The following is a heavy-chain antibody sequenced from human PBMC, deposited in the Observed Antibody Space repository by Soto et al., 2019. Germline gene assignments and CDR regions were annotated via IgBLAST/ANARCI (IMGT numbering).Heavy chain of an antibody. D-gene: IGHD3-22*01. CDR1: GYTFTGYY. CDR2: INPNSGGT. J-gene: IGHJ6*02. Sequence: GASVKVSCKASGYTFTGYYMHWVRQAPGQGLEWMGWINPNSGGTNYAQKFQGWVTMTRDTSISTAYMELSRLRSDDTAVYYCARDPLDYYDSSGPRVYYYGMDVWAQGTTVTVSS. V-gene: IGHV1-2*04. CDR3: ARDPLDYYDSSGPRVYYYGMDV.